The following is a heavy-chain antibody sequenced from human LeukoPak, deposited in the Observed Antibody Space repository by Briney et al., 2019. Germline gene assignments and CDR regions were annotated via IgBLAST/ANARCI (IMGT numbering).Heavy chain of an antibody. D-gene: IGHD1-1*01. CDR3: AKDKLDNYYYGMDV. CDR1: GITFDDYA. J-gene: IGHJ6*02. Sequence: GGSLRLSCAASGITFDDYAMHWVRQAPGKGLEWVSGISWNSGSIGYADSVKGRFTISRDNAKNSLYLQMNSLRAEDTALYYCAKDKLDNYYYGMDVWGQGTTVTVSS. CDR2: ISWNSGSI. V-gene: IGHV3-9*01.